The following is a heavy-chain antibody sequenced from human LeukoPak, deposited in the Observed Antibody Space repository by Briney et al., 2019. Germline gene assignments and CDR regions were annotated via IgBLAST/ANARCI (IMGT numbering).Heavy chain of an antibody. D-gene: IGHD6-13*01. CDR1: GFTLSSYA. Sequence: GGSLRLSCAASGFTLSSYAMSWVRQAPGKGLEWVSSISSSSSYIYYADSVKGRFTISRDNAKNSLYLQMNSLRAEDTAVYYCARDKAAAGIFDYWGQGTLVTVSS. CDR3: ARDKAAAGIFDY. J-gene: IGHJ4*02. CDR2: ISSSSSYI. V-gene: IGHV3-21*01.